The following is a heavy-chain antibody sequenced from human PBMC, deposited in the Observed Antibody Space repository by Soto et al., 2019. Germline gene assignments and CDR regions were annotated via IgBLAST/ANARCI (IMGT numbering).Heavy chain of an antibody. Sequence: GGSLRLSCAAPPFIFSTYWMTWVRQAPGKGLEWVSLIGESGTPTYYADSVKGRFTISRDNSGNTLFLEMYSLRAEDTAVYYCARYIPGVRYYGMDVWGQGTMVTVSS. J-gene: IGHJ6*02. D-gene: IGHD2-2*01. V-gene: IGHV3-23*01. CDR1: PFIFSTYW. CDR2: IGESGTPT. CDR3: ARYIPGVRYYGMDV.